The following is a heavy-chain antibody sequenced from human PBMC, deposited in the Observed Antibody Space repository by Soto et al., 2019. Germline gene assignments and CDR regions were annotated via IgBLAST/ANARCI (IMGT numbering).Heavy chain of an antibody. V-gene: IGHV4-61*01. CDR3: ARMMQGSYFDY. D-gene: IGHD3-10*01. CDR1: GGSVSSGSYY. Sequence: PSETLSLTCTVSGGSVSSGSYYWSWIRQPPGKGLEWIGYIYYSGSTNYSPSLKSRVTISVDTSKNQFSLKLSSVTAADTAVYYCARMMQGSYFDYWGQGTLVTVSS. CDR2: IYYSGST. J-gene: IGHJ4*02.